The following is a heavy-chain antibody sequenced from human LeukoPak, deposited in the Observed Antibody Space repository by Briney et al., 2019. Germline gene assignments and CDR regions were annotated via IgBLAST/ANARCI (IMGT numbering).Heavy chain of an antibody. CDR1: EFSVGSNY. CDR2: IYSGGST. Sequence: PGGSLRLSCAASEFSVGSNYMTWVRQAPGKGLEWVSLIYSGGSTYYADSVKGRFTISRDNSKNTLYLQMNSLRAEDTAVYYCARVVVTGLLYYFDYWGQGTLVTVSS. D-gene: IGHD1-14*01. V-gene: IGHV3-66*01. J-gene: IGHJ4*02. CDR3: ARVVVTGLLYYFDY.